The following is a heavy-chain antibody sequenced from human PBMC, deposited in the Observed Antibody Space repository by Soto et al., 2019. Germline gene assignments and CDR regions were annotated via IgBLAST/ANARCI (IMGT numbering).Heavy chain of an antibody. Sequence: QVQLQESGPGLVKPSGTLSLTCAVSGGSISSSNWWSWARQPPGKGLEWIGEIYHSGSTNYNPSLKSRVTISVDKSKNQFSLKLSSVTAADTAVYYCARVDSSGWYPRLGYFDYWGQGTLVTVSS. V-gene: IGHV4-4*02. CDR1: GGSISSSNW. CDR3: ARVDSSGWYPRLGYFDY. J-gene: IGHJ4*02. D-gene: IGHD6-19*01. CDR2: IYHSGST.